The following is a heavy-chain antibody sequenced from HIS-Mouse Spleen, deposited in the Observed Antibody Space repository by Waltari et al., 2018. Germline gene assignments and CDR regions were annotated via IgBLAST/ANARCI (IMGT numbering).Heavy chain of an antibody. V-gene: IGHV4-30-4*01. CDR2: ISYSAST. Sequence: QVQLQESGPGLVKPSQTLSLTCTVSGGSISSGDYYWSWIRQPPGKGLEWIGYISYSASTYYNPSLKSRVTISVDTSKNQFSLKLSSVTAADTAVYYCAREIPYSSSWYDWYFDLWGRGTLVTVSS. J-gene: IGHJ2*01. CDR1: GGSISSGDYY. CDR3: AREIPYSSSWYDWYFDL. D-gene: IGHD6-13*01.